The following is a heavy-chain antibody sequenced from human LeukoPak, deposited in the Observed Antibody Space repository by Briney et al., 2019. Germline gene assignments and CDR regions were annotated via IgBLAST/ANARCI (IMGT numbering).Heavy chain of an antibody. CDR2: INHSGST. J-gene: IGHJ6*02. V-gene: IGHV4-34*01. Sequence: ASETLSLTCAVYGGSFSGYYWSWIRQPPGKGLEWIGEINHSGSTNYNPSLKSRVTISVHTSKNQFSLKLTSVTAADTAVYYCARGPHRYCSSTTCSGSPYYHGLDVWGQGTTVTVSS. D-gene: IGHD2-2*01. CDR3: ARGPHRYCSSTTCSGSPYYHGLDV. CDR1: GGSFSGYY.